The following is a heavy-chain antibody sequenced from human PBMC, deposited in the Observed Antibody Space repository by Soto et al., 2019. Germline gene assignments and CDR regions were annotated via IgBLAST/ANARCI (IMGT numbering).Heavy chain of an antibody. V-gene: IGHV3-21*01. CDR3: ARAPPDESSGWYPYYFDY. D-gene: IGHD6-19*01. CDR1: GFTFSSYS. J-gene: IGHJ4*02. Sequence: GSLRLSCAASGFTFSSYSMNWVRQAPGKGLEWVSSISSSSSYIYYADSVEGRFTISRDNAKNSLYLQMNSLRAEDTAVYYCARAPPDESSGWYPYYFDYWGQGTLVTVSS. CDR2: ISSSSSYI.